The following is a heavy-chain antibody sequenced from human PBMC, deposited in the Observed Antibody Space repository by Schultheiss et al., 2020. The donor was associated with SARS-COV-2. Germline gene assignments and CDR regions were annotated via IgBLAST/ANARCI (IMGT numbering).Heavy chain of an antibody. D-gene: IGHD1-26*01. Sequence: SETLSLTCAVSGGSISSSNWWSWVRQPPGKGLEWIGYIYYSGSTYYNPSLKSRVTISVDTSKNQFSLKLSSVTAADTAVYYCARDRSGSSLFDSWGQGTLVTVSS. CDR2: IYYSGST. V-gene: IGHV4-4*02. J-gene: IGHJ4*02. CDR1: GGSISSSNW. CDR3: ARDRSGSSLFDS.